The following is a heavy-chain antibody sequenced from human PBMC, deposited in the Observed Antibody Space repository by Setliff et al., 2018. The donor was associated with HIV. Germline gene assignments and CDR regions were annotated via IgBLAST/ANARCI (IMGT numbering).Heavy chain of an antibody. CDR2: INPSSGST. D-gene: IGHD3-22*01. CDR1: GYTFTSYY. Sequence: ASVKVSCKASGYTFTSYYMHWVRQAPGQGLEWMGIINPSSGSTTYAQKFQGRVTMTRDTSTSTVYMELRSLRSEDTAIYYCARVDYYDSSGYWHFDYWGQGTLVTVSS. CDR3: ARVDYYDSSGYWHFDY. J-gene: IGHJ4*02. V-gene: IGHV1-46*01.